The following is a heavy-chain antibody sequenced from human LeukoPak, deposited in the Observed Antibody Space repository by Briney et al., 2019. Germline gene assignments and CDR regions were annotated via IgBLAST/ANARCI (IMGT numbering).Heavy chain of an antibody. V-gene: IGHV3-23*01. CDR3: AKYSGSSWYYFDY. CDR2: ISGSGGTT. CDR1: GFTFNTFG. J-gene: IGHJ4*02. D-gene: IGHD6-13*01. Sequence: RGSLRLSCAASGFTFNTFGMSWVRQAPGKGLSWVSLISGSGGTTFYADSVKGRFTISRDNSKNTLYLQMNSLRPDDTAIYYCAKYSGSSWYYFDYWGQGTLLTVSS.